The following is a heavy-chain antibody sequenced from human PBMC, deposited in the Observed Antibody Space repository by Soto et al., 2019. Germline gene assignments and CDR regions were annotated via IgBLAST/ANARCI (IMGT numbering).Heavy chain of an antibody. CDR2: IKSKTDGGTT. CDR1: GFTFSNAW. CDR3: TTDSNSTMIVGRLDY. V-gene: IGHV3-15*07. Sequence: GGSLRLSCAASGFTFSNAWINWVRQAPGKGLEWVGRIKSKTDGGTTDFAAPVKGRFAISRDDSKDIVYLQMNSLKTEDTGIYHCTTDSNSTMIVGRLDYWGNGTLGTVAS. D-gene: IGHD3-22*01. J-gene: IGHJ4*01.